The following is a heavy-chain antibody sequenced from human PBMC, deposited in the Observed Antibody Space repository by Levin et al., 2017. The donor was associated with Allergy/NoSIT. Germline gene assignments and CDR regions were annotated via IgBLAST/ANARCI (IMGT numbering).Heavy chain of an antibody. D-gene: IGHD3-9*01. CDR1: GFTVSSNY. CDR3: ARDWGYDILTGYQHPHDAFDI. J-gene: IGHJ3*02. V-gene: IGHV3-66*01. Sequence: GESLKISCAASGFTVSSNYMSWVRQAPGKGLEWVSVIYSGGSTYYADSVKGRFTISRDNSKNTLYLQMNSLRAEDTAVYYCARDWGYDILTGYQHPHDAFDIWGQGTMVTVSS. CDR2: IYSGGST.